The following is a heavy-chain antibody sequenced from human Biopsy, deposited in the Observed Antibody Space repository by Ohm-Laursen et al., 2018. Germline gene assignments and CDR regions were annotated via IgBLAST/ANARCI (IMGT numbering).Heavy chain of an antibody. Sequence: SLRLSCAASGFTFSDYYMSWIRQAPGKGLEWISYLSSRGSNIYYADSVKGRFPVSRDNANNSLFLQMNSLRAEDTAVYYCARAVGIAAAPIDYWGQGTLVTVSS. J-gene: IGHJ4*02. V-gene: IGHV3-11*01. CDR2: LSSRGSNI. D-gene: IGHD2-15*01. CDR1: GFTFSDYY. CDR3: ARAVGIAAAPIDY.